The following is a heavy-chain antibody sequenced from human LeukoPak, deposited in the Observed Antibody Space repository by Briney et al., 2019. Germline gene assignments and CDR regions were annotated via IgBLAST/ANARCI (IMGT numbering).Heavy chain of an antibody. CDR1: GYTFTSYA. Sequence: ASVKVSCKASGYTFTSYAMHWVRQAPGQRLEWMGWINAGNGNTKYSRKFQGRVTITRDTSASTAYMELSSLRSEDTAVYYCASGITIFGVPTGVDYWGQGTLVTVSS. D-gene: IGHD3-3*01. J-gene: IGHJ4*02. CDR2: INAGNGNT. CDR3: ASGITIFGVPTGVDY. V-gene: IGHV1-3*01.